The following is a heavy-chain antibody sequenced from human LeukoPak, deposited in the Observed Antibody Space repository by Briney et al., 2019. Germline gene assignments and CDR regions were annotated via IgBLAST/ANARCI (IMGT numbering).Heavy chain of an antibody. CDR1: GYTFTNYG. CDR2: IIGYQGST. V-gene: IGHV1-18*01. D-gene: IGHD5-24*01. Sequence: AAVKVSCKASGYTFTNYGITWVRQAPGQGLEWRGWIIGYQGSTKYAQNFQGRVTMTIDTSTSTPYMDLRSLRSDDTAIYFCARSALGTITAGPFNYWGKGTLVAVSS. CDR3: ARSALGTITAGPFNY. J-gene: IGHJ4*02.